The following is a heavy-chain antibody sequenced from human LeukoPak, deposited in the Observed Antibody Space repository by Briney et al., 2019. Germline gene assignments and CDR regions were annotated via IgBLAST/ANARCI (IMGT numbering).Heavy chain of an antibody. V-gene: IGHV3-23*01. J-gene: IGHJ4*02. D-gene: IGHD3-22*01. CDR3: ATDREGDPSAYYLV. Sequence: GGSLRLSCAASGFTFSSYDMSWVRQAPGKGLEWVSAISASGGRTYYADSVKGRFTISRDNSKNTMYQQMNSLRAEDSAVYYCATDREGDPSAYYLVGGQGTLITVSS. CDR1: GFTFSSYD. CDR2: ISASGGRT.